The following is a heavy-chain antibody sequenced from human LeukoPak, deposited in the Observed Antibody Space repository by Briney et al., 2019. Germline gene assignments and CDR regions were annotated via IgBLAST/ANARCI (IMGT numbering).Heavy chain of an antibody. Sequence: GGSLRLSCAASGFTFSSYEMNWVRQAPGKGLEWVSYISSSGSTIYYADSVKGRFTISRDSAKNSLYLQMNSLRAEDTAVYYCASVYGSGSYFHYYYGMEVWGQGTTVTVSS. CDR1: GFTFSSYE. J-gene: IGHJ6*02. V-gene: IGHV3-48*03. CDR2: ISSSGSTI. CDR3: ASVYGSGSYFHYYYGMEV. D-gene: IGHD3-10*01.